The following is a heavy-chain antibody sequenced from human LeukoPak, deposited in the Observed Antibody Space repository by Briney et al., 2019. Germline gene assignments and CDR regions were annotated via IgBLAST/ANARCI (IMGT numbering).Heavy chain of an antibody. V-gene: IGHV3-7*01. J-gene: IGHJ1*01. CDR3: ARGLDSSGYYYNAEYFQH. Sequence: GGSLRLSCAASGLTFSSYWMSWVRQAPGKGLEWVPNIKQDGSEKYYVDSVKGRFTISRDNAKNSLYLQMNSLRAEDTAVYYCARGLDSSGYYYNAEYFQHWGQGTLVTVSS. CDR1: GLTFSSYW. CDR2: IKQDGSEK. D-gene: IGHD3-22*01.